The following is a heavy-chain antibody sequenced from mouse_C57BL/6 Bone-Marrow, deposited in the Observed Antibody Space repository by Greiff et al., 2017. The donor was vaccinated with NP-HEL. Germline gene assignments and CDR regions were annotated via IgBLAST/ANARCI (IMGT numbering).Heavy chain of an antibody. Sequence: QVQLKQSGAELVRPGTSVKLSCKASGYTFTSYWMHWVKQRPGQGLEWIGVIDPSDSYTNYNQKFKGKATLTVDTSSSTAYMQLSSLTSEDSAVYYCASLYGNYFYWYFDVWGTGTTVTVSS. V-gene: IGHV1-59*01. D-gene: IGHD2-1*01. CDR3: ASLYGNYFYWYFDV. CDR1: GYTFTSYW. CDR2: IDPSDSYT. J-gene: IGHJ1*03.